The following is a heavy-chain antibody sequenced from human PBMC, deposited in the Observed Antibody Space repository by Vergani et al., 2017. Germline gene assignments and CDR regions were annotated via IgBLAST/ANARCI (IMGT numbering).Heavy chain of an antibody. J-gene: IGHJ6*04. CDR2: ISNDGRHT. Sequence: QVQLVESGGGVVQPGRSLRLSCATYGFIFQNYTMHWVRQAPGKGLEWVALISNDGRHTYYADSVRGRFSISRDNSKNTLYLQMNSLRTEDTATYYCRGEMDVWGKGTMVTVSS. CDR1: GFIFQNYT. CDR3: RGEMDV. V-gene: IGHV3-30*04.